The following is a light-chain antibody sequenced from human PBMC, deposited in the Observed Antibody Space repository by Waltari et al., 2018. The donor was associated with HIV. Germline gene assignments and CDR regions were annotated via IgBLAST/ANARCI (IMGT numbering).Light chain of an antibody. V-gene: IGLV1-47*01. J-gene: IGLJ2*01. CDR2: KNN. CDR3: ATWDDSLSVYVV. CDR1: SSNIGSNY. Sequence: QSVLTQPPSASGTPGQRVTIPCSGSSSNIGSNYVYWYQQLPGTAPKPLIYKNNQRPSGVPDRFSGSKSGTSASLAISGLRSEDEADYYCATWDDSLSVYVVFGAGTKLTVL.